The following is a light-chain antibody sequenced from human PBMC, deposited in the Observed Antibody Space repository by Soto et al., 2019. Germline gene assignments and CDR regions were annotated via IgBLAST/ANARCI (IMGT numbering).Light chain of an antibody. CDR3: SSYTSYSTPAVV. V-gene: IGLV2-14*01. J-gene: IGLJ2*01. CDR1: SSDVGGYNY. Sequence: QSALTQPASVSGSPGQSITISCTGTSSDVGGYNYVSWYQQHPGKAPKLMIYDVSNRPSGVSNRFSGSKSGNTASLTISGLQAEDEADYYCSSYTSYSTPAVVFGGGTKLTVL. CDR2: DVS.